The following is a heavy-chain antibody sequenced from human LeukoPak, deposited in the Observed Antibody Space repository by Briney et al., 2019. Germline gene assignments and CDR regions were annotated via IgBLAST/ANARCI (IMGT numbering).Heavy chain of an antibody. J-gene: IGHJ1*01. D-gene: IGHD6-6*01. CDR2: ISSSGGGS. V-gene: IGHV3-23*01. Sequence: PGGSLRLSCSASGFTFSSYAMTWVRQAPGKGLEWVSTISSSGGGSYYADSVKGRFTISRDNSKNTLYLQMNSLRAENTAVYYCAKDPPYSSSPSAKYFQHWGQGTLVTVSS. CDR3: AKDPPYSSSPSAKYFQH. CDR1: GFTFSSYA.